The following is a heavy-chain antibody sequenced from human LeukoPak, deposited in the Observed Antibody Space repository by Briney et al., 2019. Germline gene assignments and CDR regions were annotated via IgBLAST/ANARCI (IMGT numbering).Heavy chain of an antibody. V-gene: IGHV4-30-4*08. D-gene: IGHD3-22*01. CDR1: GGSISSGDYY. Sequence: SETLSLTCTVSGGSISSGDYYWNWIRQPPGKGLEWIGYISYSGSTYFNPSLRSRVTISVDTSENQFSLKLSSVTAADTAMYYFARETYYYDSSGLPHYYMDIWGKGTTVTVSS. CDR3: ARETYYYDSSGLPHYYMDI. CDR2: ISYSGST. J-gene: IGHJ6*03.